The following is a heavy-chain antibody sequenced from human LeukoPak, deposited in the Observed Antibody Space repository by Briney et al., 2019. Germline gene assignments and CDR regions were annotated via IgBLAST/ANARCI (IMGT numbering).Heavy chain of an antibody. V-gene: IGHV1-2*02. CDR2: INPNSGGT. Sequence: GASVKVSRKASGYTFTGYYMHWVRQAPGQGLEWMGWINPNSGGTNYAQKFQGRVTMTRDTTISTAYMELSRLRSDDTAVYYCARGENIVVVPAAMDYYFDYWGQGTLVTVSS. D-gene: IGHD2-2*01. J-gene: IGHJ4*02. CDR1: GYTFTGYY. CDR3: ARGENIVVVPAAMDYYFDY.